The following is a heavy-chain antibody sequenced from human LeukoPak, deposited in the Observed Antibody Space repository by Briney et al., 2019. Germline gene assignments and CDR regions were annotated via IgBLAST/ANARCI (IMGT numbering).Heavy chain of an antibody. D-gene: IGHD2-2*01. CDR3: ARDRYASRSYVMDV. CDR1: GFTFRRYA. J-gene: IGHJ6*02. CDR2: VSYDGGNE. Sequence: GGSLRLSCELSGFTFRRYAMHWVRQAPGKGLEWLAVVSYDGGNEYYADSVKGRFTISRGKSRNTAFLQMDSLRHEDTDVYFCARDRYASRSYVMDVWGQGTTVVVSS. V-gene: IGHV3-30*04.